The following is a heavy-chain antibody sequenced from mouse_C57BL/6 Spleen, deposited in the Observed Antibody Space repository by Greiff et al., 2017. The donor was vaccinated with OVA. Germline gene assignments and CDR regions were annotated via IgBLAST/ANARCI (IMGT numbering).Heavy chain of an antibody. J-gene: IGHJ3*01. CDR2: IDPSDSYT. D-gene: IGHD2-10*02. CDR1: GYTFTSYW. Sequence: QVQLQQPGAELVMPGASVKLSCKASGYTFTSYWMHWVKQRPGQGLEWIGEIDPSDSYTNYNQKFKGKSTFTVDTSSSTAYMQRSSLTAEDSAVYYSARRVYGNYGFAYWGQGTLVTVSA. V-gene: IGHV1-69*01. CDR3: ARRVYGNYGFAY.